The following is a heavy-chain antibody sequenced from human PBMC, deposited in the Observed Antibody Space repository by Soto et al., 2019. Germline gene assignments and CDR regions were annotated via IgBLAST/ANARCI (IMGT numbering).Heavy chain of an antibody. CDR2: ISYDGGNK. D-gene: IGHD5-18*01. J-gene: IGHJ6*02. CDR3: ASDPAYTAMDPYYYYGMDV. V-gene: IGHV3-30-3*01. CDR1: GFTFSSYA. Sequence: QVQLVESGGGVVQPGRSLRLSCAASGFTFSSYAMHWVRQAPGKGLEWVAVISYDGGNKYYADSVKRRFTISRDNAKNTLYLQMNSLRAEDTAVYYCASDPAYTAMDPYYYYGMDVWGQGTTVPVSS.